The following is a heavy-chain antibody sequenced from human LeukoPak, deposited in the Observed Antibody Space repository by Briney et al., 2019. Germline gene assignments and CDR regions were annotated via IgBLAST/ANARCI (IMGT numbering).Heavy chain of an antibody. CDR2: ISYDGSNK. V-gene: IGHV3-30*18. Sequence: GGSLRLSCAASGFTFSSYGMHWVRQAPGKGLEWVAVISYDGSNKYYADSVKGRFTISRDNSKNTLYLQMNSLRAEDTAVYYCAKSESRGHYYDSSGCYLFDYWGQGTLVTVSS. D-gene: IGHD3-22*01. J-gene: IGHJ4*02. CDR3: AKSESRGHYYDSSGCYLFDY. CDR1: GFTFSSYG.